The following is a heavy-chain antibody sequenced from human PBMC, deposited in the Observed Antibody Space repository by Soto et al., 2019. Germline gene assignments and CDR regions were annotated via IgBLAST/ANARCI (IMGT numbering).Heavy chain of an antibody. CDR2: SIPIFGTA. D-gene: IGHD2-2*01. Sequence: QVQLVQSGAEVKKPGSSVKVSCKASGGTFSSYAISWVRQAPGQGLEWMGGSIPIFGTANYAQKFQGRVTITADESTSTAYMELSSLRSEDTAMYYCARHVPAAGYYYGMDVWGQGTTVPVSS. V-gene: IGHV1-69*12. CDR1: GGTFSSYA. CDR3: ARHVPAAGYYYGMDV. J-gene: IGHJ6*02.